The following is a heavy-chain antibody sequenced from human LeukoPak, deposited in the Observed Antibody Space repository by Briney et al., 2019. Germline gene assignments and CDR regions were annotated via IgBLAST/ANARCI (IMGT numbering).Heavy chain of an antibody. CDR2: IYPGDSDT. CDR3: ARRSYYYDSGGYYYYFDY. D-gene: IGHD3-22*01. V-gene: IGHV5-51*01. CDR1: GFRFTSYW. Sequence: GESLKISCKGSGFRFTSYWIAWVRHMPRKGLEWMGIIYPGDSDTRYSPSFQGQVTISADKSISTAYLQWSSLKASDTALYYCARRSYYYDSGGYYYYFDYWGQGTLVTVSS. J-gene: IGHJ4*02.